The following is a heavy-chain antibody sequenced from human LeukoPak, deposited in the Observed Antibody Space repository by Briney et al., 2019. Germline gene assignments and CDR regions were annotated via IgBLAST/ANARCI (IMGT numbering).Heavy chain of an antibody. CDR2: IIPIFGTA. D-gene: IGHD3-9*01. CDR3: ARDSDDILTGYYSGSADYYYYYGMDV. CDR1: GGTFSSYA. Sequence: SVKVSCKASGGTFSSYAISWVRQAPGQGLEWMGGIIPIFGTANYAQKFQGRVTITADKSTSTAYMELSSLRSGDTAVYYCARDSDDILTGYYSGSADYYYYYGMDVWGKGTTVTVSS. J-gene: IGHJ6*04. V-gene: IGHV1-69*06.